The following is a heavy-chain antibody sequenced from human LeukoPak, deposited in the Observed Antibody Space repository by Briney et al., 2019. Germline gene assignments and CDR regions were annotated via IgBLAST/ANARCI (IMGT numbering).Heavy chain of an antibody. Sequence: PETLSLTCTVSGGSLSSSSYYWGWIRQPPGKGLEWIGSIYYSGTTYYNPSLKSRVTISVDTSKNQFSLKLSSVTATDTAVYYCARLGGGNSAYSYAFDIWGQGTMVTVSS. V-gene: IGHV4-39*01. CDR2: IYYSGTT. D-gene: IGHD4-23*01. J-gene: IGHJ3*02. CDR3: ARLGGGNSAYSYAFDI. CDR1: GGSLSSSSYY.